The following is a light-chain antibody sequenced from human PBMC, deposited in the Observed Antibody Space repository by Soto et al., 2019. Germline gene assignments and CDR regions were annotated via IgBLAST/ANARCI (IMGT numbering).Light chain of an antibody. Sequence: QSVLTQPRSVSGSPGQSVTVSCIGTSSDVGDYTSVSWYQQHPGKAPKLIPYDVSKRPSGVPDRFSGSKSGNTASLTISGLQAEDEADYYCCSYVGGYSYVFGIGTKVTVL. CDR3: CSYVGGYSYV. CDR2: DVS. CDR1: SSDVGDYTS. J-gene: IGLJ1*01. V-gene: IGLV2-11*01.